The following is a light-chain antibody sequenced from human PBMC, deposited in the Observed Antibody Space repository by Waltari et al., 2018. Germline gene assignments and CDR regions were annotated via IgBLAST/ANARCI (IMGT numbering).Light chain of an antibody. CDR1: QSVSRS. CDR2: GAS. V-gene: IGKV3-20*01. Sequence: IVLTQSPATLSMSPGERSTLPCRASQSVSRSLAWYQQKPGQAPKLLIYGASTRATGIPDRFTGSGSGTDFSLTISSLEPEDFAIYFCQHYVRLPATFGQGTKVEIK. J-gene: IGKJ1*01. CDR3: QHYVRLPAT.